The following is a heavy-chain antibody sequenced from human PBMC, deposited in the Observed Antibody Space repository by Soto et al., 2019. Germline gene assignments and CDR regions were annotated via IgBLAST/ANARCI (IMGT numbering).Heavy chain of an antibody. CDR3: ARDVETTKANYYYYGMDV. D-gene: IGHD5-18*01. Sequence: QEQLVESGGGVVQPGRSLRLSRAASGFSFSSYAMHWVRQAPGKGLEWVALIWDDGSTTSYADSMKGRFTISRDNSKNTHYLQMNNLRAEDTAVYYCARDVETTKANYYYYGMDVWGRGTPVTVSS. V-gene: IGHV3-33*01. J-gene: IGHJ6*02. CDR2: IWDDGSTT. CDR1: GFSFSSYA.